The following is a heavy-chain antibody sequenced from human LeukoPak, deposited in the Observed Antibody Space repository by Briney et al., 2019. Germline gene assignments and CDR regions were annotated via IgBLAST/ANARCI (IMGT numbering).Heavy chain of an antibody. J-gene: IGHJ5*02. V-gene: IGHV3-66*01. Sequence: GGSLRLSCAASGFTVSSNYMSWVRQAPRKGLEWVSVIYSGGSTYYADSVKGRFTISRDNAKNSLYLQMNSLRAEDTAVYYCARDRDSGYGFRFDPWGQGTLVTVSS. CDR1: GFTVSSNY. CDR2: IYSGGST. D-gene: IGHD5-12*01. CDR3: ARDRDSGYGFRFDP.